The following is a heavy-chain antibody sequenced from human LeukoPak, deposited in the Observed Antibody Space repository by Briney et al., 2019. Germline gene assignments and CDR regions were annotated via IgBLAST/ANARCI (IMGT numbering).Heavy chain of an antibody. CDR1: GFTFSSNS. D-gene: IGHD3/OR15-3a*01. CDR3: VIGGLHPFDY. CDR2: ISSSSSTI. J-gene: IGHJ4*02. V-gene: IGHV3-48*04. Sequence: GGSLRLSCAASGFTFSSNSMNWVRQAPGKGLEWVSYISSSSSTIYYADSVKGRFTISRDNAKNSLYLQMNSLRAEDTAVYCCVIGGLHPFDYWGQGTLVTVSS.